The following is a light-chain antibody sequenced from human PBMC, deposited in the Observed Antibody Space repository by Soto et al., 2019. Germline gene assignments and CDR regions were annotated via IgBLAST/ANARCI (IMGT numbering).Light chain of an antibody. CDR1: QGISSY. Sequence: AIRMTQSPSSLSASTGDRVTITCRASQGISSYLALYQQKPGKAPKLLIYAASTLQSGVPSRLSGSGSGPDFTLTISCLQSEDFATDDCPQYYIYPYTFGQGTKLEIK. V-gene: IGKV1-8*01. J-gene: IGKJ2*01. CDR2: AAS. CDR3: PQYYIYPYT.